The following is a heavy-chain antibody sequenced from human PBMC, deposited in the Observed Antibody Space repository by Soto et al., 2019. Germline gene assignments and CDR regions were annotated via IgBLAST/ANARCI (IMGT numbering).Heavy chain of an antibody. CDR1: GFTVTSNY. J-gene: IGHJ6*02. V-gene: IGHV3-53*02. Sequence: EVQLVETGGGLIQPGGSLILSCAASGFTVTSNYMNWVRQPPGKGLEWVSIIYSSGATYYADSVKGRFTISRDKSKNTLYLQMRNLRAEDTAIYYCARVDTYDYYYAMDVWGQGTTVTVSS. D-gene: IGHD5-18*01. CDR3: ARVDTYDYYYAMDV. CDR2: IYSSGAT.